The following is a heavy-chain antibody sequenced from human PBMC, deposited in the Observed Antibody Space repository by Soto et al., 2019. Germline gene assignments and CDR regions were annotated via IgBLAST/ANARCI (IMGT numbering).Heavy chain of an antibody. J-gene: IGHJ4*02. Sequence: GGSLRLSCAASGFTFSSYAMSWVRQAPGKGLEWVSAISGSGGSTYYADSVRGRFTISRDNSKNTLYLQMNSLRAEDTAVYYCAKAFRQSSGPPSIDYRGQRTLVTVSS. D-gene: IGHD6-19*01. CDR3: AKAFRQSSGPPSIDY. CDR2: ISGSGGST. V-gene: IGHV3-23*01. CDR1: GFTFSSYA.